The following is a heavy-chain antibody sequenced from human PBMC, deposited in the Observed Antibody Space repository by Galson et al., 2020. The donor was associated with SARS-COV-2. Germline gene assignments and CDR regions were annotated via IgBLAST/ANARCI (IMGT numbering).Heavy chain of an antibody. CDR1: GGYISSGGYY. D-gene: IGHD3-10*01. J-gene: IGHJ6*02. CDR3: ARDVLLWFGEPTYYYYYGMDV. V-gene: IGHV4-31*01. Sequence: SETLSLTCTVSGGYISSGGYYWSWIRQHPGTGLEWIGSIYYSGSSYYNPSPKSQVTISLDTSKNQFSLKLSSVTAADTAVYYCARDVLLWFGEPTYYYYYGMDVWGQGTTVTVSS. CDR2: IYYSGSS.